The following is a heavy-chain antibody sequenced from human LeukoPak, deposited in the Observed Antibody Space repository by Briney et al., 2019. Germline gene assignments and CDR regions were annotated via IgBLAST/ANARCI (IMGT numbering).Heavy chain of an antibody. D-gene: IGHD6-6*01. J-gene: IGHJ3*02. CDR2: VYYTGGT. Sequence: PSETLSLTCTVSGGSISSSSYFWGWIRQPPGKGLEWIGNVYYTGGTYFNPSLKSRVTISVDTSKNQFSLKLSSVTAADTAVYYCASDRAARNDAFDIWGQGTMVTVSS. CDR1: GGSISSSSYF. V-gene: IGHV4-39*07. CDR3: ASDRAARNDAFDI.